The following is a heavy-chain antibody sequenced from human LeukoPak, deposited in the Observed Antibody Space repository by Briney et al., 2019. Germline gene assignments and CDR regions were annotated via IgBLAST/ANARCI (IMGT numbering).Heavy chain of an antibody. D-gene: IGHD3-10*01. J-gene: IGHJ3*02. CDR3: TRALITMVRGVITRGGHDAFGI. V-gene: IGHV3-21*01. CDR2: ISSSSYI. CDR1: GFTFSTYS. Sequence: GGSLRLSCAASGFTFSTYSMNWVRQAPGKGLEWVSAISSSSYIYYADSVKGRFTISRDTDKNSLYLQMNSLRAEDPDVYYCTRALITMVRGVITRGGHDAFGIWGQGTMVTVSS.